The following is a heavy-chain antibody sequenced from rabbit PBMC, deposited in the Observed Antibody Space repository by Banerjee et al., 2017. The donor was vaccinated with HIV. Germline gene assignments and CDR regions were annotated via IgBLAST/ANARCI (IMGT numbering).Heavy chain of an antibody. Sequence: QEQLEESGGDLVKPEGSLTLTCTASGFSFSSGYWICWVRQAPGKGLEWIACIYTGDGNTYYASWAKGRFTISKTSSTTVTLQMTSLTAADTATYFCARSSYWDYFDLWGPGTLVT. CDR1: GFSFSSGYW. V-gene: IGHV1S45*01. CDR2: IYTGDGNT. J-gene: IGHJ4*01. D-gene: IGHD1-1*01. CDR3: ARSSYWDYFDL.